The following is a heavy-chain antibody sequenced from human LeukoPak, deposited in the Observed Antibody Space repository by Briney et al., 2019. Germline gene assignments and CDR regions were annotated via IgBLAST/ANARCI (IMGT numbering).Heavy chain of an antibody. V-gene: IGHV4-34*01. CDR3: ARGQGTVTTH. D-gene: IGHD4-17*01. CDR1: GGSFSGYY. CDR2: INHSGNA. Sequence: PSETLSLTCAVSGGSFSGYYWTWIRQTPGKGLEWIGEINHSGNANYNPSLKSRVTISLDMSENHFSPKLTSVTAADTAVYYCARGQGTVTTHWGQGTLVTVSS. J-gene: IGHJ4*02.